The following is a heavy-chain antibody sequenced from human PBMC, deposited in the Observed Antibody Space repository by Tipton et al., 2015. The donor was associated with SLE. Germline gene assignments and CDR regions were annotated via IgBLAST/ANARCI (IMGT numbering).Heavy chain of an antibody. J-gene: IGHJ4*02. V-gene: IGHV4-34*01. D-gene: IGHD6-13*01. CDR3: AAHRPSSI. CDR1: GGSFSGYY. Sequence: TLSLTCAVCGGSFSGYYWSWIRQPPGKGLEWIGEINHSGSTNYNPSLKSRVTISVDTSKNQFSLKVSSVTAADTAVYYCAAHRPSSIWGQGTLVTVSS. CDR2: INHSGST.